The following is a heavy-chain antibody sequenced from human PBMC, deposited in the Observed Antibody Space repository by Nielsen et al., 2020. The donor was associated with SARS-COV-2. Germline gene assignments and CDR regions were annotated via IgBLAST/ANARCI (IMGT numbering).Heavy chain of an antibody. CDR3: ARVSGYYWPQDY. V-gene: IGHV3-23*01. CDR2: ISGTADST. Sequence: GESLKISCAASGFSFNTFGMSWVRQTPGKGLEWISTISGTADSTYYADSVKGRFTISRDNSKNTLYLQMKSLRAEDTATYYCARVSGYYWPQDYWGQGTLVTVSS. D-gene: IGHD5-12*01. CDR1: GFSFNTFG. J-gene: IGHJ4*02.